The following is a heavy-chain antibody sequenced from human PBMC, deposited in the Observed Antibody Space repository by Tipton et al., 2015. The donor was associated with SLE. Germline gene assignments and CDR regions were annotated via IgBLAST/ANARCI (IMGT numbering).Heavy chain of an antibody. V-gene: IGHV3-74*01. CDR2: INSYGSIT. Sequence: SLRLSCAASGFSFSDYWMHWVRQTPGKGLVWLSRINSYGSITYFADSVKGRFAISGDNAKKTLYLQMNFLRVEDTAVYYCGRGLYSESSVGMDVWGQGTTVTVSS. J-gene: IGHJ6*02. CDR3: GRGLYSESSVGMDV. CDR1: GFSFSDYW. D-gene: IGHD3-10*01.